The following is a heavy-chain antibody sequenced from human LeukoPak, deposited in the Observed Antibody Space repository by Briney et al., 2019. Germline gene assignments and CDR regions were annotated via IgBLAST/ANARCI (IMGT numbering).Heavy chain of an antibody. J-gene: IGHJ4*02. CDR1: GFTFSSYG. D-gene: IGHD6-13*01. Sequence: GGSLRLSCAASGFTFSSYGMSWVHQAPGKGLEWVSGISGSGYTTYCADSVKGRFTISRDNSKNTLYPQRNILRDEDSAVYYCARGGKYSNSWFDWWGQGTLVTVSS. CDR3: ARGGKYSNSWFDW. CDR2: ISGSGYTT. V-gene: IGHV3-23*01.